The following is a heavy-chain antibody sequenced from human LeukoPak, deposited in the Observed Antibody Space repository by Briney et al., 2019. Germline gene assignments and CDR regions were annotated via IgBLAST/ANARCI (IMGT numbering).Heavy chain of an antibody. J-gene: IGHJ4*02. Sequence: SETLSLTCTVSGGSISSGDYYWSWIRQPPGTGLEWIGYIYYSGSTYYNPSLKSRVTISVDTSKNQFSLKLSSVAAADTAVYYCARDVGYYDSSGNPYFDYWGQGTLVTVSS. CDR1: GGSISSGDYY. D-gene: IGHD3-22*01. CDR3: ARDVGYYDSSGNPYFDY. V-gene: IGHV4-30-4*01. CDR2: IYYSGST.